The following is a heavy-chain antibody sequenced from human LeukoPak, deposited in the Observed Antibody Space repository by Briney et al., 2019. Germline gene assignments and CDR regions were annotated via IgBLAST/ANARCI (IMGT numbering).Heavy chain of an antibody. J-gene: IGHJ6*03. D-gene: IGHD2-15*01. Sequence: PGKSLRLYCAIAAFTFRSYAMQWARQAPGKGLEWVAVISYDGSNKYYADSVKGRFTISRDNSKNTLYLQMNSLRAEDTAVYYCARDGTPAGYCSGGSCPYYYYYYMDVWGKGTTVTVSS. CDR1: AFTFRSYA. CDR3: ARDGTPAGYCSGGSCPYYYYYYMDV. CDR2: ISYDGSNK. V-gene: IGHV3-30*01.